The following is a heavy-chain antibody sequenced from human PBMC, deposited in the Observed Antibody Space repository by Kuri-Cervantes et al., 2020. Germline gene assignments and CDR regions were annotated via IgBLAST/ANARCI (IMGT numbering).Heavy chain of an antibody. V-gene: IGHV3-30*18. D-gene: IGHD1-26*01. J-gene: IGHJ4*02. CDR2: ISYDGSNK. CDR3: AKDLSVGAHLGKWDGVPN. Sequence: GGSLRLSCAASGFTFSSYGMHWVRQAPGKGLEWVAVISYDGSNKYYADSVKGRFTISRDNSKNTLYLQMNSLRAEDTAVYYCAKDLSVGAHLGKWDGVPNWGQGTLVTVSS. CDR1: GFTFSSYG.